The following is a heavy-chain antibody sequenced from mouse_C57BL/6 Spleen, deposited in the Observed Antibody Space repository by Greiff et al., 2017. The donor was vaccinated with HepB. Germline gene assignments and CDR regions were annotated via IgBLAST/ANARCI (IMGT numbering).Heavy chain of an antibody. Sequence: QVQLQQPGTELVKPGASVKLSCKASGYTFTSYWMHWVKQRPGQGLEWIGNINPSNGGTNYNEKFKSKATLTVDKSSSTAYMQLSSLTSEDSAVYYCARDLTTVVAPDGYFDVWGTGTTVTVSS. CDR2: INPSNGGT. J-gene: IGHJ1*03. V-gene: IGHV1-53*01. CDR3: ARDLTTVVAPDGYFDV. D-gene: IGHD1-1*01. CDR1: GYTFTSYW.